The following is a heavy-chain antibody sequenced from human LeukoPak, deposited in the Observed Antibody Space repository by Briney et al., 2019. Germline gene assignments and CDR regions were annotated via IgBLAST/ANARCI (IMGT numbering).Heavy chain of an antibody. D-gene: IGHD3-10*01. CDR3: AKEKEYYYGSGSYSDY. CDR1: GFTFSSYG. V-gene: IGHV3-23*01. Sequence: PPGGSLRLSCAASGFTFSSYGMSWVRQAPGKGLEWVSAISGSGGSTYYADSVKGRFTISRDSSKNTLYLQMNSLRAEDTAVYYCAKEKEYYYGSGSYSDYWGQGTLVTVSS. J-gene: IGHJ4*02. CDR2: ISGSGGST.